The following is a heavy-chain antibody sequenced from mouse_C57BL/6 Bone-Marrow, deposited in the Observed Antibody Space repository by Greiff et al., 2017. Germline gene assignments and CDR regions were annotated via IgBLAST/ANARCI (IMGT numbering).Heavy chain of an antibody. CDR2: IYPGSGNT. V-gene: IGHV1-66*01. D-gene: IGHD1-1*01. CDR3: ARHYGSSFWGYFDV. Sequence: QVQLQQSGPELVKPGASVKISCKASGYSFTSYYIHWVKQRPGQGLEWIGWIYPGSGNTKYNEKFKGKATLTADTSSSTAYMPLSSLTSEDSAVYYCARHYGSSFWGYFDVWGTGTTVTVSS. CDR1: GYSFTSYY. J-gene: IGHJ1*03.